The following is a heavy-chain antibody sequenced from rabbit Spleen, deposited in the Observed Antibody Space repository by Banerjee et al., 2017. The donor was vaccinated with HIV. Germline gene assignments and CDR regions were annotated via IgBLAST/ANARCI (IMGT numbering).Heavy chain of an antibody. J-gene: IGHJ4*01. D-gene: IGHD1-1*01. CDR3: ARDLVAVIGWNFNL. Sequence: QSLEESGGDLVKPEGSLTLTCTASGFSFSSGYDMCWVRQAPGKGLEWIACINIVTGKSVYASWAKGRFTMSRTSSTTVTLQMTSLTAADTATYFCARDLVAVIGWNFNLWGPGTLVTVS. V-gene: IGHV1S40*01. CDR1: GFSFSSGYD. CDR2: INIVTGKS.